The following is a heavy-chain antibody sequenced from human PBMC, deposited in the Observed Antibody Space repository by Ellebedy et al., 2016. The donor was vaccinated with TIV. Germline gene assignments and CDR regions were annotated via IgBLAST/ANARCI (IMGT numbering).Heavy chain of an antibody. CDR3: ARRRCSSASCYTEENWFDP. V-gene: IGHV4-59*08. CDR1: GDSISNHYY. D-gene: IGHD2-2*02. CDR2: IYYSGST. J-gene: IGHJ5*02. Sequence: MPSETLSLTCTVSGDSISNHYYWNWIRQPPGKGLEWIGYIYYSGSTYYNPSLKSRVSISLDASKNQFSLKLNSVTAADTAVYYCARRRCSSASCYTEENWFDPWGQGTLVTVSS.